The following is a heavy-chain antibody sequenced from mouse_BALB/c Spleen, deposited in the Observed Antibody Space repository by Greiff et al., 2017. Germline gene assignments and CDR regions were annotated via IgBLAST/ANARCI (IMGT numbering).Heavy chain of an antibody. CDR3: TRRDYGNYDRAMDY. CDR2: IYPGNSDT. CDR1: GYSFTSYW. V-gene: IGHV1-5*01. D-gene: IGHD2-1*01. J-gene: IGHJ4*01. Sequence: EVQLQQSGTVLARPGASVKMSCKASGYSFTSYWMHWVKQRPGQGLEWIGAIYPGNSDTSYNQKFKGKAKLTAVTSASTAYMELSSLTNEDSAVYYCTRRDYGNYDRAMDYWGQGTSVTVSS.